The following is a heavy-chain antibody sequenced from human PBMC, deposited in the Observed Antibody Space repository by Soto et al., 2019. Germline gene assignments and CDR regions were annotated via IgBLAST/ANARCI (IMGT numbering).Heavy chain of an antibody. D-gene: IGHD6-19*01. V-gene: IGHV5-51*01. CDR2: TYPGYSDT. CDR1: GSSFASYW. J-gene: IGHJ6*02. CDR3: ARLGGVGGWYNGGEYYSYGMDV. Sequence: PWEFLKIPWRSAGSSFASYWIGWVRQMPGKGLEWMGITYPGYSDTRYSTSFQGQVTISPDKSISTAYLQWNSPKASDTAMYYWARLGGVGGWYNGGEYYSYGMDVWGQGTTVTVPS.